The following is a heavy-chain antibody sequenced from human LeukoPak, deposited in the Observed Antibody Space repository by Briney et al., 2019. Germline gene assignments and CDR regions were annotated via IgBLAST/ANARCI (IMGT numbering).Heavy chain of an antibody. CDR1: GFTLSSYG. CDR2: IWYDGNNK. Sequence: GSSLRLSCAASGFTLSSYGMHWVRQAPGKGLEWVALIWYDGNNKYYADSVKGRFTISRDNSKNTLYLQLNSLRAEDTAVYYCARQHCSGGDCYFFDWGQGTLVTVSS. J-gene: IGHJ4*02. D-gene: IGHD2-15*01. CDR3: ARQHCSGGDCYFFD. V-gene: IGHV3-33*01.